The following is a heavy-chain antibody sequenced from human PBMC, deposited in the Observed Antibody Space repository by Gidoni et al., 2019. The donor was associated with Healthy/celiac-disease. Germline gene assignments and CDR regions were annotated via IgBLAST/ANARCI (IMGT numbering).Heavy chain of an antibody. CDR2: IRSSSSYI. D-gene: IGHD3-10*01. Sequence: LSCAASVFTFSSYIMNWVRQAPGKGLEWVSSIRSSSSYIYYADSVKCRFTISRDNAKNALYLQMNSLRAEETAVYYCARDLHGSGSYSMYFDLWGRGTLVTVSS. V-gene: IGHV3-21*01. CDR3: ARDLHGSGSYSMYFDL. J-gene: IGHJ2*01. CDR1: VFTFSSYI.